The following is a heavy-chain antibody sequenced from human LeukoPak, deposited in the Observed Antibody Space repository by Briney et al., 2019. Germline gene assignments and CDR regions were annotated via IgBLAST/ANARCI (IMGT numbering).Heavy chain of an antibody. D-gene: IGHD1-26*01. CDR1: GFTFSTYS. V-gene: IGHV3-21*01. CDR2: ISSSSSYI. Sequence: GGSLRLSCAASGFTFSTYSMSWVRQAPGKGLEWVSSISSSSSYIYYADSVKGRFTISRDNAKNSLYLQMNSLRAEDTAVYYCASRIVGAPDYFDYWGQGTLVTVSS. J-gene: IGHJ4*02. CDR3: ASRIVGAPDYFDY.